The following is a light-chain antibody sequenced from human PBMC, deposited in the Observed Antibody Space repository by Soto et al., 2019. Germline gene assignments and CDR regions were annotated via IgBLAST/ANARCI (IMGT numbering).Light chain of an antibody. CDR2: EVS. CDR1: SSDVGGYNY. V-gene: IGLV2-14*01. J-gene: IGLJ2*01. CDR3: SSYTSSSTLVV. Sequence: QSALTQPASVSGSPGQSITISCTGTSSDVGGYNYVSWYQQHPGKAPKRMIYEVSNRPSGVSNRFSGSKSGNTASLTISGLQAEDEADYYCSSYTSSSTLVVFGGGTQLTVL.